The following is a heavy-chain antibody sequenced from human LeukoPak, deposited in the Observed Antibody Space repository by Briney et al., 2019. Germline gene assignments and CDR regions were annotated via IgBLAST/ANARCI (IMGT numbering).Heavy chain of an antibody. V-gene: IGHV3-23*01. D-gene: IGHD5-12*01. CDR1: GFVVSSYA. Sequence: PGGSLRLSCAASGFVVSSYAMSWVRQAPGKGLEWVSTLSDTGGKTYYADSVKGRFTISRDNSKNTLYLQMNSLRAEDTAVYYCAKVGLRLGGDYWGQGTLVTVSS. CDR3: AKVGLRLGGDY. J-gene: IGHJ4*02. CDR2: LSDTGGKT.